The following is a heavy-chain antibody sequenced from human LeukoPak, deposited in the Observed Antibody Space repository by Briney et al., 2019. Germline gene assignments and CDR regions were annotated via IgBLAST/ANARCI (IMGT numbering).Heavy chain of an antibody. CDR1: GFTFSSYG. D-gene: IGHD2-8*02. CDR3: AKTQGPTAARYWRYFDY. Sequence: GGSLRLSCAASGFTFSSYGMYWVRQAPGKGLEWVAVIWYDGSNKYYADSVKGRFTISRDNSKNTLYLQMNSLRAEDTAVYYCAKTQGPTAARYWRYFDYWGQGTLVTVSS. V-gene: IGHV3-33*06. CDR2: IWYDGSNK. J-gene: IGHJ4*02.